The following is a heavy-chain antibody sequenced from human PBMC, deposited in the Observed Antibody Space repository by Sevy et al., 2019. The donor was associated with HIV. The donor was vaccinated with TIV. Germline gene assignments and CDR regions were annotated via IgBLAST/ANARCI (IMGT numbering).Heavy chain of an antibody. Sequence: SETLSLTCTVSGGYISSGGYYWSWIRQHPGKGLEWIGYIYYSGSTYYNPSLKSRVTISVDTSKNQFSLKLSSVTAADTAVYYCARYCSGGSCSNFDYWGQGTLVTVSS. CDR1: GGYISSGGYY. V-gene: IGHV4-31*03. J-gene: IGHJ4*02. D-gene: IGHD2-15*01. CDR2: IYYSGST. CDR3: ARYCSGGSCSNFDY.